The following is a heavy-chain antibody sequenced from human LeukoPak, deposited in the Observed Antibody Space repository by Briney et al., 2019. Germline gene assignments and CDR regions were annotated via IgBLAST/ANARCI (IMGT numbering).Heavy chain of an antibody. V-gene: IGHV1-69*13. CDR2: IIPIFGTA. Sequence: SVKVSCKASGGTFISYAISWVRQAPGQGLEWMGGIIPIFGTANYAQKFQGRVTITADESTSTAYMELSSLRSEDTAVYYCAVGYYDSSGYEVPLYYYYYGMDVWGQGTTVTVSS. D-gene: IGHD3-22*01. CDR1: GGTFISYA. CDR3: AVGYYDSSGYEVPLYYYYYGMDV. J-gene: IGHJ6*02.